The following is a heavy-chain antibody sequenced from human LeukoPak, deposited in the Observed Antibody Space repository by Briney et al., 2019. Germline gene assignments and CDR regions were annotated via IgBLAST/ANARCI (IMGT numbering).Heavy chain of an antibody. CDR1: GYTFTSYW. CDR2: IYHGDSDT. D-gene: IGHD5-12*01. Sequence: GSLKISCKGSGYTFTSYWIGWVRQMPGKGPEWMGAIYHGDSDTRYSPSFQGQVTISPDKSITTAFLQWSSLKASDTAMYYCARRFPGAYRGYFFDCWGQGTLVSVAS. CDR3: ARRFPGAYRGYFFDC. V-gene: IGHV5-51*01. J-gene: IGHJ4*02.